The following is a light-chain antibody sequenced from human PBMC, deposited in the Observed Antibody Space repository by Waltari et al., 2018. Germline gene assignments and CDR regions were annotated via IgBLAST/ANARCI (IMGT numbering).Light chain of an antibody. V-gene: IGKV4-1*01. CDR1: QNILYSSDQKNY. CDR3: QQYYGIPFT. J-gene: IGKJ3*01. Sequence: DIVLTQSPDSLAVSLGERATINCKSTQNILYSSDQKNYLAWYQQKAGQPPKLLIYWASTRESGVPDRFSGSGSGTEFTLTISSLQAGDVAVYYCQQYYGIPFTFGPGTKVEIK. CDR2: WAS.